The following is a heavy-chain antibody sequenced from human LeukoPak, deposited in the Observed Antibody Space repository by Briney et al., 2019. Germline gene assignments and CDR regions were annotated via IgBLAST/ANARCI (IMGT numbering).Heavy chain of an antibody. J-gene: IGHJ4*02. CDR1: GFTFTSYT. Sequence: GGSLRLSCAASGFTFTSYTMKWVRQAPGKGLEWVSSISSSSSYIYYADSVKGRFTISRDNARNSLYLQMNSLRVEDTAVYYCARVVWGQLTYYFDYWGQGTLVIVSS. CDR2: ISSSSSYI. CDR3: ARVVWGQLTYYFDY. V-gene: IGHV3-21*01. D-gene: IGHD6-6*01.